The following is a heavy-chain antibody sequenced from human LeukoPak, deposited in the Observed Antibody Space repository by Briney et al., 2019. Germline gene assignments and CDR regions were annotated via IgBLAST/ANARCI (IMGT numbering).Heavy chain of an antibody. CDR3: ARDNTKWSFDY. CDR1: VYNFVNYN. J-gene: IGHJ4*01. D-gene: IGHD2-15*01. V-gene: IGHV1-46*01. CDR2: INLRDGIR. Sequence: GASVKVSCKTSVYNFVNYNMHWVRQAPGQGLEWMGIINLRDGIRTYAQKFQGRVTVTADTSTSTFYIEISSLTFEDTAIYYCARDNTKWSFDYWGQGTLVSVSS.